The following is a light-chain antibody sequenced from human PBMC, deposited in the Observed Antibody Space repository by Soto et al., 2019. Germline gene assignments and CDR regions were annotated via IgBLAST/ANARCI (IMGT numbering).Light chain of an antibody. CDR2: DNN. CDR1: TSNIVNNF. J-gene: IGLJ2*01. CDR3: GTWDYSLTAFV. V-gene: IGLV1-51*01. Sequence: QSVLTQPPSVSAAPGEKVTISCSGRTSNIVNNFVSWYQQFPGTAPQLLIHDNNKRPSGIPDRFSGSKSGSSATLGITGLQTGDEALYYCGTWDYSLTAFVFGGGIKLTVL.